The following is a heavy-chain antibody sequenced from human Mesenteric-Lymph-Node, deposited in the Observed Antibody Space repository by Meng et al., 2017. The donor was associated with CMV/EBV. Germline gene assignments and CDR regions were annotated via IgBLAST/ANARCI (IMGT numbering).Heavy chain of an antibody. CDR1: SISSGGYY. J-gene: IGHJ4*02. CDR3: ARAARPTSANKYGCFDY. D-gene: IGHD6-6*01. Sequence: SISSGGYYWSWIRQHPGKGLEWIGYIYYSGSTYYNPSIKSRVTILVDTSKNQFSLKLNSVTAADTAVYYCARAARPTSANKYGCFDYWGQGTLVTVSS. CDR2: IYYSGST. V-gene: IGHV4-31*02.